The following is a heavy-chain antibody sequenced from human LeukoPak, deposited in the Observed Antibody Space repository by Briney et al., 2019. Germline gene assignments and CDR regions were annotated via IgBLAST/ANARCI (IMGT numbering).Heavy chain of an antibody. CDR2: IYYSGST. V-gene: IGHV4-39*07. CDR1: GGSISSSSYY. CDR3: ARDYYDSSGSGMDV. Sequence: PSETLSLTCTVSGGSISSSSYYWGWIRQPPGKGLEWIGSIYYSGSTYYNPSLKSRVTISVDTSKNQFSLKLSSVTAADTAVYYCARDYYDSSGSGMDVWGQGTTVTVSS. D-gene: IGHD3-22*01. J-gene: IGHJ6*02.